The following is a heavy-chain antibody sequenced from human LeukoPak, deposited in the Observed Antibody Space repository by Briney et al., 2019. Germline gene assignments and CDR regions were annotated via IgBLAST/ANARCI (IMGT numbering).Heavy chain of an antibody. V-gene: IGHV1-69*04. CDR3: ASWGIVGATKRGDYYYYGMDV. J-gene: IGHJ6*02. CDR1: GGTFSRYA. Sequence: SVKVFCKASGGTFSRYAISWVRQAPGQGLVWMGRIIPILGIANYAQKFQGRVTITADKSTSTAYMELSSLRSEDTAVYYCASWGIVGATKRGDYYYYGMDVWGQGTTVTVSS. D-gene: IGHD6-19*01. CDR2: IIPILGIA.